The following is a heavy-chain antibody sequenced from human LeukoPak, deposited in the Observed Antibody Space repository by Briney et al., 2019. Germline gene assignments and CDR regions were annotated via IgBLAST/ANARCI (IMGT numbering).Heavy chain of an antibody. CDR3: ARYYDSSGYWSTPHFDY. V-gene: IGHV4-59*01. D-gene: IGHD3-22*01. CDR1: GASISSYC. Sequence: SETLCLTCTVSGASISSYCWSWIRQPPGKGLQYIGYIQYSGSTNYNPSLKSRVTISVDTSKNQFSLKLSSVAAADTAVYYCARYYDSSGYWSTPHFDYWAQGTLVTVSS. CDR2: IQYSGST. J-gene: IGHJ4*02.